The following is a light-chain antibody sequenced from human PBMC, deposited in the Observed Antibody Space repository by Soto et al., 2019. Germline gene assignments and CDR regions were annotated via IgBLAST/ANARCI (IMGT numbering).Light chain of an antibody. Sequence: EIVMTQSPATLSVSPGERATLSCRASQSVSSNLAWYQQKPGQAPRLLIYAASTRATGIPARFSGSGSGTEFTLTISSLQSEDVAVYYCQQYNNWPRTFGQGTKVDI. J-gene: IGKJ1*01. CDR2: AAS. CDR1: QSVSSN. CDR3: QQYNNWPRT. V-gene: IGKV3-15*01.